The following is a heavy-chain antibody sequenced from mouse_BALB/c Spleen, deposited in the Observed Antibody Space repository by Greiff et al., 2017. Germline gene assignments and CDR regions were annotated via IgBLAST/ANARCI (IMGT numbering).Heavy chain of an antibody. Sequence: VQLQQSGAELVKPGASVKLSCTASGFNIKDTYMHWVEQRPEQGLEWIGRIDPANGNTKYDPKFQGKATITADTSSNTAYLQLSSLTSEDTAVYYCARGLQRAGYFDYGGQGTTRTVSS. CDR2: IDPANGNT. V-gene: IGHV14-3*02. CDR1: GFNIKDTY. D-gene: IGHD2-2*01. J-gene: IGHJ2*01. CDR3: ARGLQRAGYFDY.